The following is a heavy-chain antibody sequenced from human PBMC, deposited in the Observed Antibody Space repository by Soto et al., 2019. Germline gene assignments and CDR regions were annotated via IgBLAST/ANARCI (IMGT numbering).Heavy chain of an antibody. V-gene: IGHV4-34*01. D-gene: IGHD3-22*01. CDR2: IKDGGYT. CDR1: GGSLSGYY. CDR3: ARGQEGVVSTH. J-gene: IGHJ4*02. Sequence: QVQLQKWGAGLLKPSETLSLNFAVHGGSLSGYYWSWIRQHPGKGLEWIGEIKDGGYTNYSPSLKSRATISSDTSNNQFSLRLNSVTAADTGVYYCARGQEGVVSTHWDQGALVTVSS.